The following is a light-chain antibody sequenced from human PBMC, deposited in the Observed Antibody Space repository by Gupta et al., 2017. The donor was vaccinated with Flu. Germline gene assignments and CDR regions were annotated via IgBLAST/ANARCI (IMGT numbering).Light chain of an antibody. J-gene: IGLJ1*01. V-gene: IGLV2-8*01. CDR2: EVT. Sequence: QSALTQAPSASGSPGQSVTFPCTGTSADVGGYNYVSWYQQHPGKAPKLLIYEVTKRPSGVPDRFSGSKSGNTASLTVSGLQAEDEADYYCSSSAGTNVIVFGGGTKVTVL. CDR1: SADVGGYNY. CDR3: SSSAGTNVIV.